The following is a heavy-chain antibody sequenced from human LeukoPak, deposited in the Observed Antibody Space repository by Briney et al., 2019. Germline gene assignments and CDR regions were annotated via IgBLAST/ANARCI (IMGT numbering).Heavy chain of an antibody. CDR1: GFTFSSYD. J-gene: IGHJ6*03. CDR3: AKQAGTSSYYYYYMDV. V-gene: IGHV3-23*01. Sequence: GESLTLSCAASGFTFSSYDMSWVRQAPGKGLEWVSDISGSGGSTYYADSVKGRFTITRDNSKNTLYLQMNSLRAEDTAVYYCAKQAGTSSYYYYYMDVWGKGTTVTVSS. CDR2: ISGSGGST. D-gene: IGHD6-19*01.